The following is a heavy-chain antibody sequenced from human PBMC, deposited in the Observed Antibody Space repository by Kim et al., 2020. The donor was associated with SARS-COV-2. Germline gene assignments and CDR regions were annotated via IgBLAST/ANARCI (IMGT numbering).Heavy chain of an antibody. Sequence: SETLSLTCAVYGGSFSGYYWSWIRQPPGKGLEWIGEINHSGSTNYNPSLKSRVTISVDTSKNQFSLKLSSVTAADTAVYYCARIGIVGGYDSPTREHPDYWGQGTLVTVSS. V-gene: IGHV4-34*01. CDR2: INHSGST. J-gene: IGHJ4*02. D-gene: IGHD5-12*01. CDR1: GGSFSGYY. CDR3: ARIGIVGGYDSPTREHPDY.